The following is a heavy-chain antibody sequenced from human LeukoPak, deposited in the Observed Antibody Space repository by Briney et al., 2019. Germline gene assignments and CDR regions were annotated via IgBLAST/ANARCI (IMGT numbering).Heavy chain of an antibody. CDR2: IYYSGST. Sequence: PSETLSLTCTVSGGSISSYYWSWIRQPPGKGLEWTGNIYYSGSTNYNPSLKSRVTISVDTSKNQFSLKLSSVTAADTAVYYCARASAARHFDYWGQGTLVTVSS. CDR3: ARASAARHFDY. J-gene: IGHJ4*02. D-gene: IGHD6-6*01. CDR1: GGSISSYY. V-gene: IGHV4-59*01.